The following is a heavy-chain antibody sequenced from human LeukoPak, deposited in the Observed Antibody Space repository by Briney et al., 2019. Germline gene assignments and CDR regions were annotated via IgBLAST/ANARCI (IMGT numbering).Heavy chain of an antibody. CDR1: GFTFSSYG. CDR2: IWYDASDK. D-gene: IGHD3-22*01. V-gene: IGHV3-33*01. Sequence: GGSLRLSCAASGFTFSSYGMHWVRQAPGKGLEWVAVIWYDASDKYYADSVEGRFTISRDNSKNTLYLQMNSLRAEDTAVYYCARDTTRNYDSSGYHDYWGQGTLVTVSS. J-gene: IGHJ4*02. CDR3: ARDTTRNYDSSGYHDY.